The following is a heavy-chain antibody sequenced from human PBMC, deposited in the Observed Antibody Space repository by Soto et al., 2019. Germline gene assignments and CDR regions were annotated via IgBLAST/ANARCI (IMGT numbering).Heavy chain of an antibody. J-gene: IGHJ1*01. D-gene: IGHD3-16*01. CDR3: ARWGTTGGLDV. V-gene: IGHV3-30*19. CDR2: TSYDGSDK. Sequence: QVQLVESGGGVVQPGTSLRVSCVGSGFTFRSYVIHWVRQAPGKGLEWVALTSYDGSDKYYGDSVMGRFTISRDNSRNTVDLQMDSLRPEDTALYYCARWGTTGGLDVWGQGTLVSVSS. CDR1: GFTFRSYV.